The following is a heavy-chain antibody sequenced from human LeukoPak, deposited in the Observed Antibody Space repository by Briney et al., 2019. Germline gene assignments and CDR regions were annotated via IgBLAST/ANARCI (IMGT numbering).Heavy chain of an antibody. J-gene: IGHJ3*02. D-gene: IGHD6-6*01. V-gene: IGHV3-74*03. CDR2: IDPDGDT. CDR1: GLTFSSYW. Sequence: GGSLRLSCAASGLTFSSYWMHWVRQAPGKGLVWVSRIDPDGDTVYVDSVRGRFTVSRDNAKNTLYLQMNSLRVEDTAVYYCASLRHTDIWGQGTTVTVSP. CDR3: ASLRHTDI.